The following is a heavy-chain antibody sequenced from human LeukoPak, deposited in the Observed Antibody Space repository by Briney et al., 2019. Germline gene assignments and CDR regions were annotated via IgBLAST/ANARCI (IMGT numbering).Heavy chain of an antibody. J-gene: IGHJ3*02. CDR3: ARSGIVDAFGI. Sequence: GGSLRLSCAASGFTFSTYWMSWVRQAPGKGLEWVANIKPDGSEKDYVDSVKGRFTISRDNAKNSLYLQMKSLRAEDTAVYYCARSGIVDAFGIWGQGTMVTVSP. CDR1: GFTFSTYW. D-gene: IGHD3-10*01. CDR2: IKPDGSEK. V-gene: IGHV3-7*01.